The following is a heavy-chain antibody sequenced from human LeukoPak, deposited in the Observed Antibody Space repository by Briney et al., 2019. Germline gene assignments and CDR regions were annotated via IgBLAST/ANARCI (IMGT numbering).Heavy chain of an antibody. D-gene: IGHD6-19*01. Sequence: GASVKVSCKASGYTFTSYGISWVRQAPGQGLEWMGWISAYNGNTNYAQKLQGRVTMTTDTSTSTAYMELRSLRSDDTAVYYCARDDVRSSGWHLATFDYWGQGTLVTVSS. CDR2: ISAYNGNT. CDR1: GYTFTSYG. CDR3: ARDDVRSSGWHLATFDY. V-gene: IGHV1-18*01. J-gene: IGHJ4*02.